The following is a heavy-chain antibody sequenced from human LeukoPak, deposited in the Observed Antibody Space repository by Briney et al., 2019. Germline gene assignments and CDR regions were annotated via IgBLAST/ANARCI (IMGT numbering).Heavy chain of an antibody. V-gene: IGHV1-18*01. J-gene: IGHJ5*02. Sequence: ASVKVSCKASGFIFTKYGISWVRQAPGQGLEWVGWISGYNGDTNYAQNLQGRVTMTRDTSTTTVYLELRSLRSDDTAFYYCARDPSNTSGWKTWFDTWGQGTLVTVSS. CDR2: ISGYNGDT. CDR1: GFIFTKYG. D-gene: IGHD6-19*01. CDR3: ARDPSNTSGWKTWFDT.